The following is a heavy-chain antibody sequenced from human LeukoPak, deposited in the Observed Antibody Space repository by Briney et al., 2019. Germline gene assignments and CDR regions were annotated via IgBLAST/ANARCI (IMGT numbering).Heavy chain of an antibody. J-gene: IGHJ4*02. V-gene: IGHV4-31*11. Sequence: SETLSLTCAVSGGSISSSSYYWSWIRQHPGKGLEWIGYIYHSGNSYYNPSLKSRVIISVDTSKNQFSLKLNSVTAADTAVYYCARDSSGGYGFIDYWGQGSLVTVSS. CDR2: IYHSGNS. CDR3: ARDSSGGYGFIDY. CDR1: GGSISSSSYY. D-gene: IGHD5-12*01.